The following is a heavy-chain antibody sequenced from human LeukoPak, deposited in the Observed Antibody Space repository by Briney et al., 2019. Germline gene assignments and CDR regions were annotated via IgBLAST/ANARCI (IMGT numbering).Heavy chain of an antibody. D-gene: IGHD3/OR15-3a*01. Sequence: ASVKVSCKASGGTFSSYAISWVRQAPGQGLEWMGGIIPIFGTANYAQQFQGRVTITTDESTSTAYMELSSLRSEDTAVYYCARVDSGPSGLRFAFDIWGQGTMVTVSS. CDR1: GGTFSSYA. CDR2: IIPIFGTA. V-gene: IGHV1-69*05. J-gene: IGHJ3*02. CDR3: ARVDSGPSGLRFAFDI.